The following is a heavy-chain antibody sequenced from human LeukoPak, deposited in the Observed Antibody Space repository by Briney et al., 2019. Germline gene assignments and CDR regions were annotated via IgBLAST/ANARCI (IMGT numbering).Heavy chain of an antibody. Sequence: AESLKISGKGSGYSFTNYWIAWVRQMPGKGVESIGIIYPGDSDIRYSPSFQGQVTISADKSSSSAYLQWSSLKASDTAMYYCARATHYYDSSGSRKSDAFDIWGQGTMVTVSS. J-gene: IGHJ3*02. CDR3: ARATHYYDSSGSRKSDAFDI. CDR2: IYPGDSDI. CDR1: GYSFTNYW. D-gene: IGHD3-22*01. V-gene: IGHV5-51*01.